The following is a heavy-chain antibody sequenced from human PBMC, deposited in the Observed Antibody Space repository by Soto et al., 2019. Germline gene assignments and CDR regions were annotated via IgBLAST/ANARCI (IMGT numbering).Heavy chain of an antibody. CDR1: GFTFDDYG. V-gene: IGHV3-20*04. CDR3: ARGYIERTTTIFGS. Sequence: GGSLRLSCAASGFTFDDYGMSWVRQAPGKGLEWVSGINWNGGSTGYADSVKGRFTISRDNAKNFLYLQMNSLRAEDTALYYCARGYIERTTTIFGSWGQGTMVTVSS. CDR2: INWNGGST. J-gene: IGHJ3*01. D-gene: IGHD3-3*01.